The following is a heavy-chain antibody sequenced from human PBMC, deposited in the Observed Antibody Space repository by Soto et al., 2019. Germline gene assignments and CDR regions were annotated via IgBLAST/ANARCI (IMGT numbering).Heavy chain of an antibody. D-gene: IGHD1-26*01. V-gene: IGHV3-48*02. J-gene: IGHJ4*02. Sequence: EVQLVESVGGLEQPGGSLRLSCAASGFSFSTYSMNWVRQAPGKGLEWVSYISSSSSTVYYADSVKGRFTISRDNAKNSLYLQMNSLRDADTAVYYCTRESTSTLGIVGAIYGDHWGQGTLVTVSS. CDR3: TRESTSTLGIVGAIYGDH. CDR1: GFSFSTYS. CDR2: ISSSSSTV.